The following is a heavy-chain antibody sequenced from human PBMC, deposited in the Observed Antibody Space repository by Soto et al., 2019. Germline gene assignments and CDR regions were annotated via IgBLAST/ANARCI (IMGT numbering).Heavy chain of an antibody. D-gene: IGHD6-6*01. CDR2: ISYDGSNK. Sequence: QVQLVESGGGVVQPGRSLRLSCAASGFTFSSYGMHWVRQAPGKGLEWVAVISYDGSNKYYADSVKGRFTISRDNSKNTLYLQMNSLRAEDTAVYYCAKDNLEYSRSPAVDYWGQGTLVTVSS. CDR3: AKDNLEYSRSPAVDY. J-gene: IGHJ4*02. CDR1: GFTFSSYG. V-gene: IGHV3-30*18.